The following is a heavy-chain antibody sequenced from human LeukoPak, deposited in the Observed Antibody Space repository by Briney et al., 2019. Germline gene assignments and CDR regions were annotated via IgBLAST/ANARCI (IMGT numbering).Heavy chain of an antibody. CDR2: IGNDAKTT. Sequence: PGGSLRLSCAASGFTFSSHRMHWVRQAPAKGLEWVAVIGNDAKTTYYADPVKGRFTISRDNSKNTLYLQMNSLRDEDTAIYYCAKEAIATAVYAFDIWGQGTMVTVSS. J-gene: IGHJ3*02. CDR1: GFTFSSHR. CDR3: AKEAIATAVYAFDI. D-gene: IGHD1-1*01. V-gene: IGHV3-30*18.